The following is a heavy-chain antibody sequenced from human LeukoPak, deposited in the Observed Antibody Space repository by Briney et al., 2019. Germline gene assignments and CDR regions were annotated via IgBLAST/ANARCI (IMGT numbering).Heavy chain of an antibody. CDR2: ITSSSSYI. V-gene: IGHV3-21*01. D-gene: IGHD4-11*01. J-gene: IGHJ5*02. CDR3: ARDLTVTSTCWFDR. CDR1: GFTFSSYS. Sequence: NPGGSLRLSCAASGFTFSSYSMNWARQAPGKGLEWVSSITSSSSYIYYADSVKGRFTISRDNAKNSLYLQMNSLRAEDTAVYYCARDLTVTSTCWFDRWGQGTLVTVSS.